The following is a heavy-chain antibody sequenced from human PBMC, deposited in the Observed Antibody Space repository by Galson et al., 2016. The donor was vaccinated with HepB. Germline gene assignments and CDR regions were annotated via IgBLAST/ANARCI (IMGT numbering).Heavy chain of an antibody. CDR2: MNPNSGNT. V-gene: IGHV1-8*01. CDR1: GYRFRDYD. J-gene: IGHJ4*02. CDR3: ARAIRNQLLSEY. D-gene: IGHD1-14*01. Sequence: SVKVSCKASGYRFRDYDVSWVRQAPGQGLEWMGWMNPNSGNTGYAQRLRGRIDMTSDASINTAYMELHSQRSEDTAVYYCARAIRNQLLSEYWGQGTLITVSS.